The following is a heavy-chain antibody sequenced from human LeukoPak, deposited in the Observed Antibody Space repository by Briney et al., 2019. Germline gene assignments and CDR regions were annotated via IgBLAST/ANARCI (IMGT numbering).Heavy chain of an antibody. J-gene: IGHJ5*02. Sequence: ASVKVSCKASGYTFTVYYMYWVRQAPGQGLEWMGRINPNSGDTDYAQNFQGRVTMTRDTSISTAYMELTNLRSDDTAVYYCARGYCSGGTCYLVEKWFDPWGQGTLVTVSS. V-gene: IGHV1-2*06. D-gene: IGHD2-15*01. CDR2: INPNSGDT. CDR1: GYTFTVYY. CDR3: ARGYCSGGTCYLVEKWFDP.